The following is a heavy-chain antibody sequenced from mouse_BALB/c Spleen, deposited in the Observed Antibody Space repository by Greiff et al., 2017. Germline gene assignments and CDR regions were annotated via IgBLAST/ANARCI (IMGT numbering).Heavy chain of an antibody. D-gene: IGHD1-1*01. CDR1: GYAFTNYL. V-gene: IGHV1-54*01. CDR2: INPGSGGT. J-gene: IGHJ3*01. CDR3: ARGTTVVEGFAY. Sequence: QVQLQQSGAELVRPGTSVKVSCKASGYAFTNYLIEWVKQRPGQGLEWIGVINPGSGGTNYNEKFKGKATLTADKSSSTAYMQLSSLTSDDSAVYFCARGTTVVEGFAYWGQGTLVTVSA.